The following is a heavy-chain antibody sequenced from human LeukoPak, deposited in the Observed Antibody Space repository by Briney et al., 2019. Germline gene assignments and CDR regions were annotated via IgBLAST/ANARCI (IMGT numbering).Heavy chain of an antibody. CDR3: ARTTPLGYCSGGSCEYYYYYGMDV. CDR1: GGSISSYY. J-gene: IGHJ6*02. V-gene: IGHV4-59*08. Sequence: SETLSLTCTVSGGSISSYYWSWIRQPPGKGLEWIGYIYYSGSTNYNPSLKSRVTIPVDTSKNQFSLKLSSVTAADTAVYYCARTTPLGYCSGGSCEYYYYYGMDVWGQGTTVTVSS. CDR2: IYYSGST. D-gene: IGHD2-15*01.